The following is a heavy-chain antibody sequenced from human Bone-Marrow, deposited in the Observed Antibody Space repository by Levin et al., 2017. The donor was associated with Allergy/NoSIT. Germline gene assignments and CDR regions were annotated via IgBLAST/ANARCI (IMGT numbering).Heavy chain of an antibody. Sequence: GGSLRLSCAASGLRFSNYDMNWVRQAPGKGLEWVSSISGGSSRIYYADSVKGRFTISRDNAKNSLYLQMNSLRVEDTAVYYCTSWAMFYYDGSDFDYFYYGMDVWGQGTTVTVSS. D-gene: IGHD3-16*01. J-gene: IGHJ6*02. CDR1: GLRFSNYD. CDR3: TSWAMFYYDGSDFDYFYYGMDV. CDR2: ISGGSSRI. V-gene: IGHV3-21*06.